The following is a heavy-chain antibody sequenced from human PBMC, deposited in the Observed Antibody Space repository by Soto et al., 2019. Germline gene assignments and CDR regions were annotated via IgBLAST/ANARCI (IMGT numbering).Heavy chain of an antibody. CDR3: ARRASSGWSPAYYYFDY. J-gene: IGHJ4*02. CDR2: INPNSGGT. V-gene: IGHV1-2*02. Sequence: QVQLVQSGAEVKKPGASVKVSYKASGYTFTGYYMHWVRQAPGQGLEWMGWINPNSGGTNYAQKFQGRVTMTRDTSISTAYMELSRLRSDDTAVYYCARRASSGWSPAYYYFDYWGQGTLVTVSS. D-gene: IGHD6-19*01. CDR1: GYTFTGYY.